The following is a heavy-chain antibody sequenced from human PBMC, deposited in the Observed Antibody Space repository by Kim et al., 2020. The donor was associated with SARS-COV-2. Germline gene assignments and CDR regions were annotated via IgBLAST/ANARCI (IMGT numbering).Heavy chain of an antibody. V-gene: IGHV3-64*02. Sequence: GGSLRLSCAASGFTFSTYAMHWVRQAPGKGLECVSAISGNGGSTYYADSVKGRFTISRDNSKNTLYLQMGSLRAEDTAVYYCARGGPKVTGQTDLSFVDYWGEGALVTPSS. D-gene: IGHD2-21*02. J-gene: IGHJ4*02. CDR1: GFTFSTYA. CDR3: ARGGPKVTGQTDLSFVDY. CDR2: ISGNGGST.